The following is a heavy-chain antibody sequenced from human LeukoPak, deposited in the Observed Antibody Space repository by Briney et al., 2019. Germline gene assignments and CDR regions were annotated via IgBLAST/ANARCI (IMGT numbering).Heavy chain of an antibody. Sequence: ASVKVSCKASGYIFTGYGISWVRQAPGQGLEWMGWINPNSGGTNYAQKFQGRVTMTRDTSISTAYMELSRLRSDDTAVYYCARVRDSGYVLVYWGQGTLVTVSS. D-gene: IGHD5-12*01. J-gene: IGHJ4*02. CDR1: GYIFTGYG. CDR3: ARVRDSGYVLVY. CDR2: INPNSGGT. V-gene: IGHV1-2*02.